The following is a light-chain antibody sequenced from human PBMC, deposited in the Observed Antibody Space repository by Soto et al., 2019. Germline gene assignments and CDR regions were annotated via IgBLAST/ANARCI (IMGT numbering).Light chain of an antibody. CDR3: QQYYGPPWT. V-gene: IGKV4-1*01. CDR2: WSS. J-gene: IGKJ1*01. Sequence: DIVMTQSPDSLAVSLGDRATINCKSSQSLLYDSNNQNYLAWYQQKPGQSPKLLIYWSSTRESGVPERFSGSGSGTDFTLTISSLQAEDVAVYYFQQYYGPPWTFGPGTKVEIK. CDR1: QSLLYDSNNQNY.